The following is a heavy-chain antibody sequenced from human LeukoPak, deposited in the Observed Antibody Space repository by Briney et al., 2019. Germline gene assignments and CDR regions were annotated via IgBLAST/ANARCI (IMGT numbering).Heavy chain of an antibody. CDR2: IYYSGST. CDR1: GGSISSYY. V-gene: IGHV4-59*01. D-gene: IGHD3-3*01. J-gene: IGHJ6*03. CDR3: ARAGDFWSGYGGYYYYYMDV. Sequence: SETLSLTCTVSGGSISSYYWSWIRQPPGKGLEWIGYIYYSGSTNYNPSLKSRVTISVDTSKNQFSLKLSSVTAADTAVYYCARAGDFWSGYGGYYYYYMDVWGKGTTVIVSS.